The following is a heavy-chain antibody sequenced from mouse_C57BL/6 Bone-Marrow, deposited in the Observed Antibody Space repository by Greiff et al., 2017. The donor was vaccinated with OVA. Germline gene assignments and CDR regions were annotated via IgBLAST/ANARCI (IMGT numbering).Heavy chain of an antibody. J-gene: IGHJ3*01. CDR2: LSDGGSYT. D-gene: IGHD3-2*02. V-gene: IGHV5-4*01. CDR3: ARDLTAQATSFAY. Sequence: EVSLGGAVVGLVKPGGSLKLSCAASGFTFSSYLMSWVRQTPEKRLEWVATLSDGGSYTYYPDNVKGRFTISRDNAKNNLYLQMSHLKSEDTAMYYCARDLTAQATSFAYWGQGTLVTVSA. CDR1: GFTFSSYL.